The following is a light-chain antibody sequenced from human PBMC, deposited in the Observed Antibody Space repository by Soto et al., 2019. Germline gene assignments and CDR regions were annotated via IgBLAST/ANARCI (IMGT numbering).Light chain of an antibody. V-gene: IGKV3-11*01. Sequence: SSALPSSCPSETPTPSCRASQSVSSYLAWYQQKPGQPPRLLISGSSIRATGIPKRFSGSASGTNFTLTISSLEPEDFAVYYCQQRKNWQVTFGQGTRLEIK. CDR3: QQRKNWQVT. CDR2: GSS. CDR1: QSVSSY. J-gene: IGKJ5*01.